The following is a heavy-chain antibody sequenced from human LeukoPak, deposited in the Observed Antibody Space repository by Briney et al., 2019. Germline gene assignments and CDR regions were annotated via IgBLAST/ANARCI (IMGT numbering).Heavy chain of an antibody. Sequence: ASVKVSCKTSGYTFTSDGISWVRQAPGQGLEWMGWIGAYKGNTNYAQMFQGRVTMTTDTSTSTAYMDLKNLRSDDTAVYYCARTPGMVVVKTFYCMDVWGQGTTVTVSS. CDR2: IGAYKGNT. CDR3: ARTPGMVVVKTFYCMDV. D-gene: IGHD3-22*01. V-gene: IGHV1-18*01. CDR1: GYTFTSDG. J-gene: IGHJ6*02.